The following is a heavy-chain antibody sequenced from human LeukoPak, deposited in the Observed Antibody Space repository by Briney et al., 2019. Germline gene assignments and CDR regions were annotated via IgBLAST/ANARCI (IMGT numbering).Heavy chain of an antibody. D-gene: IGHD3-10*01. Sequence: SETLSLTCAVYGGSFSGYYWSWIRQPPGKGLEWIGEINHSGSTNYNPSLKSRVTISVDTSKNQFSLKLSSVTAADTAVYYCARRGYYGSGRNPPNWFDPWGQGTLVTVSS. CDR3: ARRGYYGSGRNPPNWFDP. J-gene: IGHJ5*02. CDR2: INHSGST. CDR1: GGSFSGYY. V-gene: IGHV4-34*01.